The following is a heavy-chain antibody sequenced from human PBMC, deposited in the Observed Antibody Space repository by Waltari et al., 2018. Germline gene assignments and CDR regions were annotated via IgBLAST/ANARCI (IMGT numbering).Heavy chain of an antibody. J-gene: IGHJ6*04. V-gene: IGHV3-48*02. CDR1: GFRFTLFC. CDR2: VTGGTSTI. Sequence: EVQLVASGGGFVQPGGSRRLSWSVLGFRFTLFCMKWDAQAPGKGVRQAPGKGLEWVSTVTGGTSTIYHYADSVKGRFTVSRDNAKNSLYLQMNGLREEDTAVYYCAREDNVNAKRAMDVWGKGTMVTVSS. CDR3: AREDNVNAKRAMDV. D-gene: IGHD1-20*01.